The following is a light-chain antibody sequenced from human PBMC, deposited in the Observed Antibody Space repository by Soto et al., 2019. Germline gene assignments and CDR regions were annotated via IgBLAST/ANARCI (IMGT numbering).Light chain of an antibody. V-gene: IGLV2-14*01. CDR3: SSYTSSSTPVV. Sequence: QSVLTQPASVSGSPGPSITISCTGTSSDVGGYNYVSWYQQHPGKAPKLMIYDVSNRPSGVSNRFSGSKSGNTASLTISGLAAEDEADDYCSSYTSSSTPVVFGGGTKLTVL. J-gene: IGLJ2*01. CDR2: DVS. CDR1: SSDVGGYNY.